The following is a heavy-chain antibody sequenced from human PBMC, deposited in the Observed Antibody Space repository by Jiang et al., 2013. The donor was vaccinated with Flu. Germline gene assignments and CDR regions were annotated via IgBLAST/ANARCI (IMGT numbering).Heavy chain of an antibody. CDR1: GYTFTGYY. J-gene: IGHJ4*02. CDR2: INPNSGGT. CDR3: ARGEHFSSGWYSVGLDY. D-gene: IGHD6-19*01. V-gene: IGHV1-2*02. Sequence: VKVSCKASGYTFTGYYMHWVRQAPGQGLEWMGWINPNSGGTNYAQKFQGRVTMTRDTSISTAYMELSRLRSDDTAVYYCARGEHFSSGWYSVGLDYWGQGTLVTVSS.